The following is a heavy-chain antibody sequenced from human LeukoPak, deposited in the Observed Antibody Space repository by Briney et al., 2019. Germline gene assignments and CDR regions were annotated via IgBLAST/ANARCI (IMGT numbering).Heavy chain of an antibody. Sequence: SETLSLTCTVSGGSISSYYWSWIRQPPGKGLEWIGYIYYSGSTNYNPSLKSRVTISVDTSKDQFSLKLSSVTAADTAVYYCARVSKMATITPLFDYWGQGTLVTVSS. V-gene: IGHV4-59*01. D-gene: IGHD5-24*01. CDR2: IYYSGST. CDR1: GGSISSYY. CDR3: ARVSKMATITPLFDY. J-gene: IGHJ4*02.